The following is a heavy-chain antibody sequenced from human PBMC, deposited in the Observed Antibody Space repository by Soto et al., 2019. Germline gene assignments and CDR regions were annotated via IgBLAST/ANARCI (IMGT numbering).Heavy chain of an antibody. CDR1: DGSFSGYY. V-gene: IGHV4-34*01. J-gene: IGHJ6*02. CDR3: ARVSGIYYYGMDV. Sequence: QVQLQQWGAGLLKPSETLSLTCAVYDGSFSGYYWSWIRQPPGKGLEWIGEINHSGSTNYNPSLKSRFPISVDTSKNQVSLKLSSVTATDTAVYYCARVSGIYYYGMDVWGQGTTVTVSS. D-gene: IGHD3-10*01. CDR2: INHSGST.